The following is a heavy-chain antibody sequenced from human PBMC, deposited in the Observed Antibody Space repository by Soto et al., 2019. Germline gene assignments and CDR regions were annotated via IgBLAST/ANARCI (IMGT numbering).Heavy chain of an antibody. CDR3: GSGGDTSGYYCYIDY. Sequence: SETLSLTCAVSGGSISSGGYSWSWIRQPPGKGLECIGYIDHSGSTYYNPSLKSRVTISVDRSKNQFSLKLSSVTAAGTAIYYCGSGGDTSGYYCYIDYWGQGTLVTVSS. V-gene: IGHV4-30-2*01. CDR1: GGSISSGGYS. D-gene: IGHD3-22*01. CDR2: IDHSGST. J-gene: IGHJ4*02.